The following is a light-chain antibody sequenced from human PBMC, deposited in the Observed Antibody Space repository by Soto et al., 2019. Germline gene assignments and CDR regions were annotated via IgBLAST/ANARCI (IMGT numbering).Light chain of an antibody. Sequence: QSVLTQPPSASGTPGQRVTISCSGSSSNIGSNTVNWYQQLPGTAPKLLIYSNNQRPSGVPDRFSGSKSGTSASLAISGLQSGDEADYYCAAWDDSLNGYVFGPGTKLTVL. J-gene: IGLJ1*01. CDR2: SNN. CDR3: AAWDDSLNGYV. CDR1: SSNIGSNT. V-gene: IGLV1-44*01.